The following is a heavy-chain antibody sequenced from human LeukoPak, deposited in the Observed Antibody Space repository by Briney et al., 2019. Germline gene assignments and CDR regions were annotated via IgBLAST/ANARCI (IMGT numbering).Heavy chain of an antibody. CDR1: GFTVSSNY. D-gene: IGHD6-19*01. Sequence: GGSLRLSCAASGFTVSSNYMSWVRQAPGKGLEWVSVIYSGGSTYYADSVKGRFTISRDNSKSTLYFQMNSLRADDTAIYYCARGLRYSTGWYYFDYWGQGTLVTVSS. J-gene: IGHJ4*02. CDR2: IYSGGST. CDR3: ARGLRYSTGWYYFDY. V-gene: IGHV3-66*01.